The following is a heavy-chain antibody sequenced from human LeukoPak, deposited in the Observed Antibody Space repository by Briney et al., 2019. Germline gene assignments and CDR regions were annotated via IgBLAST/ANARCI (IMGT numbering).Heavy chain of an antibody. V-gene: IGHV3-48*02. Sequence: GGSLRLSCAASGITFSNYEMNWVRQAPGKGLEWVSYISSRSTTTYYADSVKGRFTISRDNDKNSLYLQTNSLRDEDTAVYYCASPLDYSSPRYWGQGTLVTVSS. D-gene: IGHD6-19*01. J-gene: IGHJ4*02. CDR2: ISSRSTTT. CDR3: ASPLDYSSPRY. CDR1: GITFSNYE.